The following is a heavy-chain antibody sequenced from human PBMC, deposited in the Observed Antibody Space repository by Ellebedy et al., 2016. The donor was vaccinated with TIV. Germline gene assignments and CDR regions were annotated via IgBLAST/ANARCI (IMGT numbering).Heavy chain of an antibody. Sequence: GGSLRLSXAASGFIFSSYAMHWVRQVPGKGLEWVAVISYDGSNRYYADSVKGRFTISRDNSENTLYLQMDGLRVEDTAVYYCAKDKRGDYYYASSGYYQGLFEYWGQGTLVTVSS. CDR3: AKDKRGDYYYASSGYYQGLFEY. D-gene: IGHD3-22*01. J-gene: IGHJ4*02. CDR1: GFIFSSYA. CDR2: ISYDGSNR. V-gene: IGHV3-30*18.